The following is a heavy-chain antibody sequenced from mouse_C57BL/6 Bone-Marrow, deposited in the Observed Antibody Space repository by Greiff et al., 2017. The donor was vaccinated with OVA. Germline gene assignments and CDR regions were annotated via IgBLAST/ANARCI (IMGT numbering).Heavy chain of an antibody. V-gene: IGHV1-63*01. CDR1: GYTFTNYW. J-gene: IGHJ1*03. CDR2: IYPGGGYT. Sequence: VHLVESGAELVRPGTSVKMSCKASGYTFTNYWIGWAKQRPGHGLEWIGDIYPGGGYTNYNEKFKGKATLTADKSSSTAYMQFSSLTSEDSAIYYCARWLLPHYVWGTGTTVTVSS. D-gene: IGHD2-3*01. CDR3: ARWLLPHYV.